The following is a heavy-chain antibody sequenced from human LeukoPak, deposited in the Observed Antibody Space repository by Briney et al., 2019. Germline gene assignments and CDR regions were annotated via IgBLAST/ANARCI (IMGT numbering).Heavy chain of an antibody. CDR3: AIELKNTHGGLFNY. CDR1: GFTFSDYY. CDR2: LSGEGETI. Sequence: GGSLRLSCVASGFTFSDYYMSCVRQAPEEGREWLSYLSGEGETIYYTDSVGGRYTISRDNAKTSLPLQRNTLRDDDAAVYCRAIELKNTHGGLFNYWARGARVT. J-gene: IGHJ4*02. V-gene: IGHV3-11*01. D-gene: IGHD4-23*01.